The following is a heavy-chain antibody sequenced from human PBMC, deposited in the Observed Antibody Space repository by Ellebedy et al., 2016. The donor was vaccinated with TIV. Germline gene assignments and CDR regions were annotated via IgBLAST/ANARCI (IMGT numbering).Heavy chain of an antibody. Sequence: GGSLRLXXAASGFPFNTDAMTWVRQAPGKGLDWVATIGPDGSDKYYVDSVKGRFFISRDNAKNSLFLQMNSLRVGDTALYYCARGRRWVDYWGQGTLVTVSS. CDR2: IGPDGSDK. V-gene: IGHV3-7*01. CDR3: ARGRRWVDY. J-gene: IGHJ4*02. D-gene: IGHD1-26*01. CDR1: GFPFNTDA.